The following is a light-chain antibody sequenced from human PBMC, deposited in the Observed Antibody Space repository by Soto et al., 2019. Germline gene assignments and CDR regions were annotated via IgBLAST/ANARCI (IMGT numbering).Light chain of an antibody. CDR3: CSYEGRFF. V-gene: IGLV2-14*03. CDR2: AVS. J-gene: IGLJ1*01. CDR1: SSDIGSYNH. Sequence: QSVLTQPASVSGSPGQSITISCSGTSSDIGSYNHVAWYQQFPGKSPKLMIYAVSDRPSGVSDRFSGSKSGITASLTISGLQTADEADYYCCSYEGRFFFGTGTKVTVL.